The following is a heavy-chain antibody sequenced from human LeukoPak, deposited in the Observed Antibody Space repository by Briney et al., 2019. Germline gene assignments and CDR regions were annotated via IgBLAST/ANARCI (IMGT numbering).Heavy chain of an antibody. CDR1: GGSISSYY. CDR3: ARLSPPGVAARGYDY. V-gene: IGHV4-59*01. CDR2: IYYSGST. Sequence: SETLSLTCTVSGGSISSYYWSWIRQPPGKGLEWIGYIYYSGSTNYNPSLKSRVTISVDTSKNQFSLKLSSVTAADTAVYYCARLSPPGVAARGYDYWGQGTLVTVSS. D-gene: IGHD6-6*01. J-gene: IGHJ4*02.